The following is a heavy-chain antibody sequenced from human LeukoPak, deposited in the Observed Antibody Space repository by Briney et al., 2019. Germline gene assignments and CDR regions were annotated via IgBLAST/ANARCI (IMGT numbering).Heavy chain of an antibody. CDR3: ARDGIRYSSGKRAYFDY. Sequence: PGRSLRLSCAASGFTFSSYAMHGVRQAPGKGLEWVAVISYDGSNKYYADSVKGRFTISRDNSKNTLYLQMNSLRAEDTAVYYCARDGIRYSSGKRAYFDYWGQGTLVTVSS. CDR2: ISYDGSNK. V-gene: IGHV3-30*04. CDR1: GFTFSSYA. J-gene: IGHJ4*02. D-gene: IGHD6-19*01.